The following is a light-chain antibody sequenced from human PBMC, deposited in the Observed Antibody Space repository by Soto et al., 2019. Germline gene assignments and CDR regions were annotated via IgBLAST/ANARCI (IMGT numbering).Light chain of an antibody. J-gene: IGKJ2*01. Sequence: EVVLTQSPGTLSLSPGERATLSCRASQSVGSNFVAWYQQKTGQPPSLLIYAATARATGVPDRFSSSGSGTDFTLTISSLEPEDSAVYFCQQYGSSYTFGQGTRLELK. CDR3: QQYGSSYT. V-gene: IGKV3-20*01. CDR2: AAT. CDR1: QSVGSNF.